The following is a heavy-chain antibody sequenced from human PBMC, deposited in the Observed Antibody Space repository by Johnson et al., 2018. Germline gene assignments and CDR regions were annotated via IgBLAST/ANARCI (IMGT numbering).Heavy chain of an antibody. J-gene: IGHJ3*02. D-gene: IGHD6-6*01. CDR2: IIPIFGTA. Sequence: QVQLVQSGAEVKKPGSSVKVSCQASGGSFRNYAISWIRQAPGQGLEWMGGIIPIFGTANYAQKFQGRETITANVSTCTAYMGRSSRRSEDTAVYYCSGYSSSAPDAFDIGGQGTMVTVS. CDR3: SGYSSSAPDAFDI. V-gene: IGHV1-69*12. CDR1: GGSFRNYA.